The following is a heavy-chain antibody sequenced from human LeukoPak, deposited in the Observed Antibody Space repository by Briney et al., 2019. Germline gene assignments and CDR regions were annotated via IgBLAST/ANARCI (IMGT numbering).Heavy chain of an antibody. Sequence: GASVKVSCKASGYTFTGYYMHWVRQAPGQGLEWMGWINPNSGGTNYAQKFQGRVTMTRDTSISTAYMELSRLRSEDTAVYYCARGPPYYYYYYYMDVWGKGTTVTVSS. CDR1: GYTFTGYY. V-gene: IGHV1-2*02. J-gene: IGHJ6*03. CDR2: INPNSGGT. CDR3: ARGPPYYYYYYYMDV.